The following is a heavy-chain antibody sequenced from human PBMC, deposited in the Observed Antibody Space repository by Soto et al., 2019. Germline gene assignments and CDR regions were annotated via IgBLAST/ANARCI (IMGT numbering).Heavy chain of an antibody. V-gene: IGHV4-34*01. CDR3: ASQVVGSAGTDY. J-gene: IGHJ4*02. CDR1: GGSFSGYY. Sequence: PSETLSLTCAVYGGSFSGYYWSWIRQPPGKGLEWIGEINHSGSTNYNPSLKSRVTISVDTSKNQFSLKLSSVTAADTAVYYCASQVVGSAGTDYWGQGTLVTVSS. D-gene: IGHD6-19*01. CDR2: INHSGST.